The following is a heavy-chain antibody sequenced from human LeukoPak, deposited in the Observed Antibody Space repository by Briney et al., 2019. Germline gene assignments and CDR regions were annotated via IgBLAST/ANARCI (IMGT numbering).Heavy chain of an antibody. J-gene: IGHJ6*03. CDR3: ARGPPRGKYYYMDV. CDR1: GFTFSIFD. Sequence: GGSLRLSCAASGFTFSIFDMQWVPQPTGQGLEWVSTIGTASDTYYPGSVEGRFTLSRDNAKNSLYLQMNSLTAGDTAVYYCARGPPRGKYYYMDVWGKGTTVTVSS. D-gene: IGHD1-1*01. CDR2: IGTASDT. V-gene: IGHV3-13*01.